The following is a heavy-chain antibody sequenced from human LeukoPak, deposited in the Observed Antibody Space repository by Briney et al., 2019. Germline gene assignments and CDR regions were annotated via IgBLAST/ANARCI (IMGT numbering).Heavy chain of an antibody. CDR2: MSYDGSNK. CDR1: GFTFSNYG. J-gene: IGHJ4*02. CDR3: ATFDNPFGY. V-gene: IGHV3-30*03. Sequence: GGSLRLSCAASGFTFSNYGMHWVRQAPGKGLEWVAVMSYDGSNKYYADSVKGRFTISRDNSKNTLYLQMSSLRADDTAVYYCATFDNPFGYWGQGTLVTVSS. D-gene: IGHD3-9*01.